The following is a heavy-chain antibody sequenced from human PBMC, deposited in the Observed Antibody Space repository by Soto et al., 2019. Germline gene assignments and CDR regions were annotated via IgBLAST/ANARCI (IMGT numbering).Heavy chain of an antibody. CDR1: GFTFSDSG. CDR2: VSNDGNRK. J-gene: IGHJ5*01. V-gene: IGHV3-30*03. CDR3: ARWVGGSMYDNSGKYDS. D-gene: IGHD3-22*01. Sequence: QVQLAESGGGVVQPGRSLRLTCAASGFTFSDSGMHWVRQAPGKGLEWVALVSNDGNRKYYADPVKGRFTISRDNSENTLYLQMNSLRAEDTAVYYCARWVGGSMYDNSGKYDSWGQGTLVTVSS.